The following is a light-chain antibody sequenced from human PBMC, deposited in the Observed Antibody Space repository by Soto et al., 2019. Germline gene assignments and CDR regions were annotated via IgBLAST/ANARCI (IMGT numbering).Light chain of an antibody. J-gene: IGKJ2*01. CDR2: AAS. Sequence: EIVMTQSPATLSVSPGERVTLSCRASQSVNSSLVWYQQKPGQAPRLLVYAASTRATGIPARFSGSGSGTEFTLTISSLQSEDFAVYYCLQYNYWHTFGQGTKLEIK. CDR3: LQYNYWHT. V-gene: IGKV3-15*01. CDR1: QSVNSS.